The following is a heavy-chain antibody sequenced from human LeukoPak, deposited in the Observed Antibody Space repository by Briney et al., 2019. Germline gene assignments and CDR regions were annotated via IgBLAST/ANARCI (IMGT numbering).Heavy chain of an antibody. CDR2: INAGNGDT. V-gene: IGHV1-3*01. CDR3: ARVPTTVTTTFDY. J-gene: IGHJ4*02. Sequence: ASVKVSCKASGYTFTSYAINWVRQAPGQRLEWMGWINAGNGDTKYSQNFQGRVTITRDTSASTAYMELNSLRSEDTAVYYCARVPTTVTTTFDYWGQGTLVTVSS. D-gene: IGHD4-17*01. CDR1: GYTFTSYA.